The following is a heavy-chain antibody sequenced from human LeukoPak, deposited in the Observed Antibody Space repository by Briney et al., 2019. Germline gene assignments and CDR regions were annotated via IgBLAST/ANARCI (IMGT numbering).Heavy chain of an antibody. CDR1: GFTFSTYA. CDR3: AKDHLGYCSGGSCYDFDY. D-gene: IGHD2-15*01. Sequence: GGSLRLSCAASGFTFSTYAMSWVRQAPGKGLEWVSAISGSGDNTYHADSVKGRFTISRDNSKNTLSLQMNSLSADDTAVYYCAKDHLGYCSGGSCYDFDYWGQGTLVTVSS. J-gene: IGHJ4*02. V-gene: IGHV3-23*01. CDR2: ISGSGDNT.